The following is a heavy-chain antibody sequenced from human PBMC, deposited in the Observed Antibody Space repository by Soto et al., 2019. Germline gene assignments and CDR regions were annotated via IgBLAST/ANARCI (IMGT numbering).Heavy chain of an antibody. J-gene: IGHJ3*02. Sequence: SETLSLTCTVSGDSISSSNSHWGWARQPPGKGLEYIGSVYYGGAIFYSGNIYYNPSLKSRVTISVDTSKNQFSLRLSSVTAADTGVYYCVRYDRINMKPYSPEGFHIWGQGTMVTVSS. CDR1: GDSISSSNSH. V-gene: IGHV4-39*01. D-gene: IGHD3-3*02. CDR2: VYYGGAIFYSGNI. CDR3: VRYDRINMKPYSPEGFHI.